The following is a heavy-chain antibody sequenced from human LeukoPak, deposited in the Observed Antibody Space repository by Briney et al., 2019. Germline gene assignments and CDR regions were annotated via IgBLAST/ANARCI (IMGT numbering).Heavy chain of an antibody. V-gene: IGHV4-59*01. CDR1: GGSISGYY. CDR2: IYYSGST. J-gene: IGHJ3*02. Sequence: SETLSLTCTVFGGSISGYYWSWIRQPPGKGLEWIGYIYYSGSTNYNPSLKSRVTISVDTSKNQFSLKLSSVTAADTAVYYCARRRPLWFGVAFDIWGQGTMVTVSS. D-gene: IGHD3-10*01. CDR3: ARRRPLWFGVAFDI.